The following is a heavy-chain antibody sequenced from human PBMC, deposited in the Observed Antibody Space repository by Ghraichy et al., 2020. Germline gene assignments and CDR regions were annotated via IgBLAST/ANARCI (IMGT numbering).Heavy chain of an antibody. D-gene: IGHD3-10*01. J-gene: IGHJ4*02. Sequence: GGSLRLSCAASGFTFSSYAMSWVRQAPGKGLEWVSAISGSGGSTYYADSVKGRFIISRDNSKNTLYLQMNSLRAEDTAVYYCAKDIGSDYYGSDYWGQGTLVTVSS. CDR3: AKDIGSDYYGSDY. CDR1: GFTFSSYA. CDR2: ISGSGGST. V-gene: IGHV3-23*01.